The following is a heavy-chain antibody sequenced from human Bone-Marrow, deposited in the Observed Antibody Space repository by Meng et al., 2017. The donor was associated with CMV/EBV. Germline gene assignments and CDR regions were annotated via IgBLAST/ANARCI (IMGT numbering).Heavy chain of an antibody. CDR2: ISWSSATL. Sequence: SLKISCPASRFNFGDYAMHWVRQVPGKGLEWVSGISWSSATLVHADSVKGRFTIPRDNAKISLFLQMNSLRADDTALYYCAKDICARRYTYGPAALAFWGQGTRVTVSS. D-gene: IGHD5-18*01. CDR1: RFNFGDYA. CDR3: AKDICARRYTYGPAALAF. J-gene: IGHJ3*01. V-gene: IGHV3-9*01.